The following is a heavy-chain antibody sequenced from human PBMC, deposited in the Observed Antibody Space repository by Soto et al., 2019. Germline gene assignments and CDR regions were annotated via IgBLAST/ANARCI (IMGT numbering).Heavy chain of an antibody. CDR2: IWYDGSNK. V-gene: IGHV3-33*01. J-gene: IGHJ6*02. Sequence: QVQLVESGGGVVQPGRSLRLSCAASGFTFSSYGMHWVRQAPGKGLEWVAVIWYDGSNKYYADSVKGRFTISRDNSKNTLYLQMNSLRAEDTAVYYCARDSNGMDFWGQGTTVTVSS. CDR1: GFTFSSYG. CDR3: ARDSNGMDF.